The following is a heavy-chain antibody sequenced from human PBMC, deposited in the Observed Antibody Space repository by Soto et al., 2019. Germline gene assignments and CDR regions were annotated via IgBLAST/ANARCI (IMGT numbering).Heavy chain of an antibody. CDR1: GGSISSGGYS. V-gene: IGHV4-31*03. CDR3: ARAYYGDGPSFDY. CDR2: IYYSGNT. Sequence: SETLSLTCTVSGGSISSGGYSWSWIRQLPGKGLEWIGYIYYSGNTYYNPSLKSRLSISVDTSENQFSLKLSSVTAADTAVYYCARAYYGDGPSFDYWGQGTLVTVSS. D-gene: IGHD4-17*01. J-gene: IGHJ4*02.